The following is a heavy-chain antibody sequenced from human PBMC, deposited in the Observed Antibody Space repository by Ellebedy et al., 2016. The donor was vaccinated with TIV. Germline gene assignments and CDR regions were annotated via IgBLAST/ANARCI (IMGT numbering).Heavy chain of an antibody. Sequence: MPSETLSLTCTVSGGSISSYYWSWIRQPPGKGLEWIGYIYYSGSINYNPSLKSRVTISVDTSKNQFSLKLNSVTAADTAVYYCARGAGSWGDYWGQGTLVTVSS. CDR3: ARGAGSWGDY. CDR1: GGSISSYY. D-gene: IGHD6-19*01. CDR2: IYYSGSI. V-gene: IGHV4-59*01. J-gene: IGHJ4*02.